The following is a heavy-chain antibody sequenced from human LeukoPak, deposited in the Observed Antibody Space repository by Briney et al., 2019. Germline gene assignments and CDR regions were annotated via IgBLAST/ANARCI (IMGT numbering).Heavy chain of an antibody. D-gene: IGHD3-22*01. CDR2: ISWNSGSI. J-gene: IGHJ4*02. CDR1: GFTFDDYA. V-gene: IGHV3-9*01. Sequence: GGSLRLSCAASGFTFDDYAMHWDRQAPGKDLEWVSGISWNSGSIGYADSVKGRFTISRDNAKNSLYLQMNSLRAEDTALYYCAKDYGYYDSSGPLFDYWGQGTLVTVSS. CDR3: AKDYGYYDSSGPLFDY.